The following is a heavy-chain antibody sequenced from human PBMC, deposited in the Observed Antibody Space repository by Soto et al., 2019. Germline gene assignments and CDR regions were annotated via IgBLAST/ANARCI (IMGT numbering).Heavy chain of an antibody. Sequence: PSETPSLTCTVSGGSVSSGSYYWSWIRQPPGKGLEWIGYIYYSGSTNYNPSLKSRVTISVDTSKNQFSLKLSSVTAADTAVYYCARDTYYYDSSGYYYVNAFDIWGQGTMVTVSS. J-gene: IGHJ3*02. D-gene: IGHD3-22*01. V-gene: IGHV4-61*01. CDR3: ARDTYYYDSSGYYYVNAFDI. CDR1: GGSVSSGSYY. CDR2: IYYSGST.